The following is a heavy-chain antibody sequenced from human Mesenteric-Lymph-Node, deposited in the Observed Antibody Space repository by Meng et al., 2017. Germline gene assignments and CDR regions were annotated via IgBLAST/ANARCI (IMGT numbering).Heavy chain of an antibody. J-gene: IGHJ4*02. CDR3: ASLGEGASDY. CDR2: LSYDGSTK. Sequence: QVQLVESGGGVVQPGRYLSLSCASSGFILISYGVHWVRQAPGKGLEWVAVLSYDGSTKYYADSVKGRFTISRDDSKNTLYLQMNSLRAEDTAVYYCASLGEGASDYWGQGTLVTVSS. D-gene: IGHD3-16*01. CDR1: GFILISYG. V-gene: IGHV3-30*03.